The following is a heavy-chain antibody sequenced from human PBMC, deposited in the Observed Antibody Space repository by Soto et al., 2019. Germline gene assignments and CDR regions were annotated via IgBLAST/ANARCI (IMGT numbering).Heavy chain of an antibody. CDR2: IKQDGSEK. V-gene: IGHV3-7*05. J-gene: IGHJ4*02. D-gene: IGHD2-2*01. Sequence: PGGSLRLSCAASGFTFSSYWMSWVRQGPGKGPEWMANIKQDGSEKYYVDSVKGRFTISRDNAKNSLYLQMTSLRAEDTAVYRCAKSLSAIPGDSWGQGTLVTVSS. CDR1: GFTFSSYW. CDR3: AKSLSAIPGDS.